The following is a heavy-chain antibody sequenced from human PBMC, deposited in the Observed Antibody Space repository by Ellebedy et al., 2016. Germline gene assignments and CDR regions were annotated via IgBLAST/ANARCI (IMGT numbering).Heavy chain of an antibody. Sequence: SETLSLTCTVSGGSIGSYYWSWIRQPPGKRLEWIGYANYSGSTNYNPSLKSRVTISVDTSKNQFSLKLSSVTAADTAVYYCARHVGGSRGWFLPWGQGTLVTVSS. J-gene: IGHJ5*02. V-gene: IGHV4-59*08. D-gene: IGHD1-26*01. CDR2: ANYSGST. CDR1: GGSIGSYY. CDR3: ARHVGGSRGWFLP.